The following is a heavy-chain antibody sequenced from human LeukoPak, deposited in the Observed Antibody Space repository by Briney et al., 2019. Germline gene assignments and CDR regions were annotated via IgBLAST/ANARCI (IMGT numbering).Heavy chain of an antibody. CDR1: GFTFSSYA. CDR2: ISSSSSYI. V-gene: IGHV3-21*01. J-gene: IGHJ5*02. CDR3: ARDRGTFWFGELFA. D-gene: IGHD3-10*01. Sequence: GGSLRLSCAASGFTFSSYAMSWVRQAPGKGLEWVSSISSSSSYIYYADSVKGRFTISRDNAKNSLYLQMNSLRAEDTAVYYCARDRGTFWFGELFAWGQGTLVTVSS.